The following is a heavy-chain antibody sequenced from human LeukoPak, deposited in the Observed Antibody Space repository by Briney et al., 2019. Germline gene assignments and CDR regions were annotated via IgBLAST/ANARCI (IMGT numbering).Heavy chain of an antibody. J-gene: IGHJ4*02. V-gene: IGHV3-48*02. CDR3: ASSGRYRFDY. CDR2: ISSSSSGI. Sequence: QPGGSLRLSCAASGFTFSSYSMNWVRQAPGKGLEWVSYISSSSSGIHYADSVRGRFSISRDNAKNSLYLQMNSLRDEDTAVYYCASSGRYRFDYWARESWSPSPQ. D-gene: IGHD1-26*01. CDR1: GFTFSSYS.